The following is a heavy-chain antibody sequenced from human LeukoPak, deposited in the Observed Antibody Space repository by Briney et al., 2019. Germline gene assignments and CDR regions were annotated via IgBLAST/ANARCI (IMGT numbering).Heavy chain of an antibody. CDR2: INPNSGGT. CDR1: GYTFTGYY. V-gene: IGHV1-2*02. J-gene: IGHJ4*02. D-gene: IGHD6-13*01. Sequence: GASVKVSCKASGYTFTGYYMHWVRQAPGQGLEWMGWINPNSGGTSYAQKFQGRVTMTRDTSISTAYMELSRLRSDDTAVYYCARELGSSIGIAAAGCDYWGQGTLVTVSS. CDR3: ARELGSSIGIAAAGCDY.